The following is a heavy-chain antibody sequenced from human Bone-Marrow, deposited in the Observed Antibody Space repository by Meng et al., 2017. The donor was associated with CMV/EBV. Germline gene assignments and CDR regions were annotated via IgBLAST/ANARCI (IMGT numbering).Heavy chain of an antibody. CDR3: AGSPRYSSGWGFDY. V-gene: IGHV1-3*01. CDR1: GYTFTNYY. Sequence: QVQLVQFGAEVKKHGASVKVSCKASGYTFTNYYMHWVRQAPGQGLEWMGWINAGNGNTRYSQKFQGRVTITTDTSTSTAYMELRSLRSDDTAVYYCAGSPRYSSGWGFDYWGQGTLVTVSS. J-gene: IGHJ4*02. D-gene: IGHD6-19*01. CDR2: INAGNGNT.